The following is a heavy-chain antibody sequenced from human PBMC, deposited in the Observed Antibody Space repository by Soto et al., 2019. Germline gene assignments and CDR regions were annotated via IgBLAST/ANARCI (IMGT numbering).Heavy chain of an antibody. CDR1: GFTFSSYS. CDR3: AGDLTRLYYYYGMDV. Sequence: EVQLVESGGGLVKPGGSLRLSCAASGFTFSSYSMNWVRQAPGKGLEWVSGISSSSSYLYYADSVKGRFTIAGDNGKNSVYLQINGLRAGNTAVYYCAGDLTRLYYYYGMDVWGPGSTVTVSS. J-gene: IGHJ6*02. CDR2: ISSSSSYL. V-gene: IGHV3-21*01. D-gene: IGHD3-9*01.